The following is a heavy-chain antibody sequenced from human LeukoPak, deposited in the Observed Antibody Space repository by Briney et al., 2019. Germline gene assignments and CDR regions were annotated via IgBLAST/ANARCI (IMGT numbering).Heavy chain of an antibody. V-gene: IGHV4-4*07. Sequence: SETLSLTCTVSGGSFGSFYWSWIRQPAGKGVEWIGRINSSGNTRYNPSLQSRVTVSVDTSKNQFSLNPRSVTAADTAVYYCATSTIFGMYSNYFGPWGPGTLVTVSS. CDR2: INSSGNT. J-gene: IGHJ5*02. CDR3: ATSTIFGMYSNYFGP. CDR1: GGSFGSFY. D-gene: IGHD3-3*01.